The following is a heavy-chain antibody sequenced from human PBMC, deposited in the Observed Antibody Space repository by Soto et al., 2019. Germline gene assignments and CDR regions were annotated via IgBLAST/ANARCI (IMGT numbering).Heavy chain of an antibody. J-gene: IGHJ4*02. D-gene: IGHD1-26*01. CDR2: ISGSDVST. V-gene: IGHV3-23*01. CDR3: AQSRVGATAPSDY. CDR1: GFTFSSYA. Sequence: EVQLLESGGGLVQPGGSLRLSCAASGFTFSSYAMSWVRQAPGKGLEWVSVISGSDVSTYYADSVKGRFTISRDNSKNTRYLEMNSLRAEDTAVYYCAQSRVGATAPSDYWGQGTLVTVSS.